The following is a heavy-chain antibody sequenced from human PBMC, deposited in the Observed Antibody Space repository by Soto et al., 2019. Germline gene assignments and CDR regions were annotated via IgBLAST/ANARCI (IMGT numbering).Heavy chain of an antibody. Sequence: GSLRLSCAASGFTFSSYGMHWVRQAPGKGLEWVAVISYDGSNKYYADSVKGRFTISRDNSKNTLYLQMNSLRAEDTAVYYCYFIVVVPFDYWGQGTLVTVSS. J-gene: IGHJ4*02. CDR1: GFTFSSYG. V-gene: IGHV3-30*03. D-gene: IGHD3-22*01. CDR2: ISYDGSNK. CDR3: YFIVVVPFDY.